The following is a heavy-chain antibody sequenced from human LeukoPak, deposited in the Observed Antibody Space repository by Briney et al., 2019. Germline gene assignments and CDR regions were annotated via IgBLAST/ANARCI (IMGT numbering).Heavy chain of an antibody. J-gene: IGHJ5*02. Sequence: GGSLRLSCAASGFTFSSSAMSWVRQAPGKGLEWVSSISGSGSGGSTYYADSVKGRFTISRDNSKNTLYLQMNSLRAEDTAVYYCARGPTNLGPNWFDPWGQGTLVTVSS. D-gene: IGHD1-14*01. CDR1: GFTFSSSA. CDR2: ISGSGSGGST. CDR3: ARGPTNLGPNWFDP. V-gene: IGHV3-23*01.